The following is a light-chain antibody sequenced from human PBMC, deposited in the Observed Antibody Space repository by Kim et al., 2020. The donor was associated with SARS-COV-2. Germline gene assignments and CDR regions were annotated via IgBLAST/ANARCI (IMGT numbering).Light chain of an antibody. Sequence: SYELTQPPSVSVSPGQTASITCSGDKLGDKYACWYQQKPGQSPVLVIYQDSKRPSGIPERFSGSNSGNTATLTISGTRAMDEADYYCQAWDSSTALVFGG. CDR3: QAWDSSTALV. J-gene: IGLJ3*02. CDR2: QDS. CDR1: KLGDKY. V-gene: IGLV3-1*01.